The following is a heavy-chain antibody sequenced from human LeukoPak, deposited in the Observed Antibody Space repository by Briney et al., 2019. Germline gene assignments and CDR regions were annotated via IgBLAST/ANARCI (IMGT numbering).Heavy chain of an antibody. D-gene: IGHD3-10*01. CDR1: GDSVSNNSAA. V-gene: IGHV6-1*01. J-gene: IGHJ6*02. Sequence: SQTLSLTCAISGDSVSNNSAAWNWLRQSPSRGLEWLGRTYYRSKWYNDYAVSVKSRITINPDTSKNQFSLQLTSVTPEDTAVYYCARERRGGELLFYYYYYGMDVWGQGTTVTVSS. CDR3: ARERRGGELLFYYYYYGMDV. CDR2: TYYRSKWYN.